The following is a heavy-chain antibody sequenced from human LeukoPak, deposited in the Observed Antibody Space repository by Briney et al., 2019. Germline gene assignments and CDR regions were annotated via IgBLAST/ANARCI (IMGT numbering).Heavy chain of an antibody. J-gene: IGHJ4*02. V-gene: IGHV3-30*18. D-gene: IGHD3-10*01. Sequence: GRSLRLSCAASGFTFSSYGMHWVRQAPGKGLEWVAVISYDGSNKYYADSVKGRFTISRDNSKNTLYLQMNSLRAEDTAVYYCAKDSVLWFGELLSSFDYWGQGTLVTVSS. CDR2: ISYDGSNK. CDR3: AKDSVLWFGELLSSFDY. CDR1: GFTFSSYG.